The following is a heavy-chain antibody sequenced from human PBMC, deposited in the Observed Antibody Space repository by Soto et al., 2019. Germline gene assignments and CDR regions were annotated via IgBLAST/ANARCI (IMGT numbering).Heavy chain of an antibody. CDR2: ITVNGIT. D-gene: IGHD1-7*01. V-gene: IGHV4-4*07. CDR3: ARESGENWSYEAH. J-gene: IGHJ1*01. CDR1: GAYVSDFS. Sequence: QVQQLESGPGLVKPWDTLSLTCTVSGAYVSDFSWSWIRQPAGKGLEWIGRITVNGITQYTPSFRSRVTMSIDTSRSKFSLNLQASTAADTALYYCARESGENWSYEAHWGQGTLVTVSS.